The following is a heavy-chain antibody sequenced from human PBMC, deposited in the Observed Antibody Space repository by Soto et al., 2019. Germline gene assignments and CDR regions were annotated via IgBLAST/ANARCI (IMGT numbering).Heavy chain of an antibody. Sequence: ESGGDLVKPGGSLRLSCAASGFTFSDYYMGWIRQAPGKGLECVSYISSSGNTKYYADSVQGRFTISRDNAKNSLNLQMNSLRAEDTAVYYCARAKGSYAFDIWGQGTMVPVSS. V-gene: IGHV3-11*01. J-gene: IGHJ3*02. CDR3: ARAKGSYAFDI. CDR1: GFTFSDYY. CDR2: ISSSGNTK.